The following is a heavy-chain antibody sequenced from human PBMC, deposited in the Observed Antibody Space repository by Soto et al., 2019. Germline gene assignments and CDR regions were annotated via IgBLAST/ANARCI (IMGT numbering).Heavy chain of an antibody. CDR1: GYTFTSYS. CDR2: ISAYNGNT. V-gene: IGHV1-18*01. CDR3: ARDGRNGGYFDY. J-gene: IGHJ4*02. Sequence: GGSVKGSCKASGYTFTSYSLHWGGQAPGQRLEWMGWISAYNGNTNYAQKLQGRVTMTTDTSTSTAYMELRSLRSDDTAVYYCARDGRNGGYFDYWGQGTLVTVSS. D-gene: IGHD2-8*01.